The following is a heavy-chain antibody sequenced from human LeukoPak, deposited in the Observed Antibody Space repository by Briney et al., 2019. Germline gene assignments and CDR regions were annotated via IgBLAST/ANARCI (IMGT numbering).Heavy chain of an antibody. J-gene: IGHJ4*02. V-gene: IGHV6-1*01. CDR1: GDSVSSNSAA. CDR3: ARDTIFWLVIISDY. Sequence: SQTLSLTCAISGDSVSSNSAAWNWIRQSPSRGLEWLGRTYYRSKWYNDYAVSVKSRITINPDTSKNQFSLQLNSVTPEDTAMYYCARDTIFWLVIISDYWGQGTLVTVSS. CDR2: TYYRSKWYN. D-gene: IGHD3-9*01.